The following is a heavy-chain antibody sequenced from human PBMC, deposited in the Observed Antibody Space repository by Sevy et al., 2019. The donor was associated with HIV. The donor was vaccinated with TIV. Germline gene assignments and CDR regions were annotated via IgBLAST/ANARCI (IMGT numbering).Heavy chain of an antibody. CDR2: INQDERHI. J-gene: IGHJ5*02. Sequence: GGSLRLPCEVSGFTFSDFWMTWVRQSPGKGLEWVAYINQDERHINLLDSVRGRFTISRDNAKNSLYLQMDSLRAEDTAIYYCARDPDWGALDRWGQGTLVTVSS. CDR3: ARDPDWGALDR. D-gene: IGHD7-27*01. CDR1: GFTFSDFW. V-gene: IGHV3-7*01.